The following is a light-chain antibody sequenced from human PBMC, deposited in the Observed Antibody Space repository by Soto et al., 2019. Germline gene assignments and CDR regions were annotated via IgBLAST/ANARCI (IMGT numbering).Light chain of an antibody. J-gene: IGKJ2*01. CDR1: ESLFGF. V-gene: IGKV3-15*01. Sequence: EIVMTQSPATLSVSPGERVTLSCRASESLFGFLAWYQHKPGQAPRLLIYGVSTKATGVPARFSGSGSATDFTLTITSLQSDDSAGYYCQSYNDSPFAFGPGTKLEI. CDR3: QSYNDSPFA. CDR2: GVS.